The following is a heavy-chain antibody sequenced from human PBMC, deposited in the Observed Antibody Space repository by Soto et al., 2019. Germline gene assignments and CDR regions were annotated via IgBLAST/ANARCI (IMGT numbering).Heavy chain of an antibody. V-gene: IGHV3-15*01. CDR2: IKSRTDGGAT. J-gene: IGHJ5*02. D-gene: IGHD2-21*01. CDR3: SYLYREGP. CDR1: GFSFNKAW. Sequence: EVQLVESGGDLVEPGGSLRLSCAASGFSFNKAWMTWVRQAPGKGLEWVGRIKSRTDGGATEYAPPVNDRFIISRDDSRNMVFLQMNSLKTEDTAVYFYSYLYREGPWRQGTLVTVSS.